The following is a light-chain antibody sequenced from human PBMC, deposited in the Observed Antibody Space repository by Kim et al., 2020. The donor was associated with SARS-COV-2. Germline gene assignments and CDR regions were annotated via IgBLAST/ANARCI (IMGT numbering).Light chain of an antibody. V-gene: IGKV1-16*02. CDR1: QSITNY. CDR3: QQYNAYPRT. J-gene: IGKJ4*01. Sequence: SSVGDTVTTTCRASQSITNYLDWFQQKPGKAPKYLSYSASSLRSGVPSKFSGSGSGTDFTLTISSLQPEDFATYYCQQYNAYPRTLGGGTKVDIK. CDR2: SAS.